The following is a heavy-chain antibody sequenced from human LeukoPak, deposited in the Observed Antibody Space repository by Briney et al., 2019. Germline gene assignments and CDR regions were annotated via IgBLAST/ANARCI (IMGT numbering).Heavy chain of an antibody. V-gene: IGHV4-34*01. D-gene: IGHD6-6*01. CDR1: GGSFSGYY. CDR2: INHSGST. CDR3: ARGTRAARHFEY. J-gene: IGHJ4*02. Sequence: SETLSLTCAVYGGSFSGYYWSWIRQPPGKGLEWIGEINHSGSTNYNPSLKSRVTISVDTSKNQFSLNLSSVTAADTAMYYCARGTRAARHFEYWGQGTLVTVSS.